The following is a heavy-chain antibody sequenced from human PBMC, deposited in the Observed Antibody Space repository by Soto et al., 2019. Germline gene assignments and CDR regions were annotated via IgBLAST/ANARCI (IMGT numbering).Heavy chain of an antibody. Sequence: SVKVSCKASGGTFSSYAISWLRQAPGQGLEWMGGIIPIFGTANYAQKFQGRVTITADESTSTAYMELSSLRSEDTAVYYCALAEYSSSSGEFDYWGQGTLVTVSS. D-gene: IGHD6-6*01. CDR3: ALAEYSSSSGEFDY. CDR2: IIPIFGTA. J-gene: IGHJ4*02. V-gene: IGHV1-69*13. CDR1: GGTFSSYA.